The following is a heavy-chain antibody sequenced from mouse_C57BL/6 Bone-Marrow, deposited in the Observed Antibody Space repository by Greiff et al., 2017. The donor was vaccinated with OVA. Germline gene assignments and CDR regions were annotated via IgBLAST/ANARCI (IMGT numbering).Heavy chain of an antibody. Sequence: EVQLQQSGPELVEPGASVKISCKASGYTFTDYYMNWVKQSHGKSLEWIGDINPNNGGTSYNQKFKGKATLTVDKSSSTAYMELRSLTSEDSAVYYCARGEYDDYDRGVYYFDYWGQGTTLTVSS. V-gene: IGHV1-26*01. CDR3: ARGEYDDYDRGVYYFDY. CDR1: GYTFTDYY. J-gene: IGHJ2*01. CDR2: INPNNGGT. D-gene: IGHD2-4*01.